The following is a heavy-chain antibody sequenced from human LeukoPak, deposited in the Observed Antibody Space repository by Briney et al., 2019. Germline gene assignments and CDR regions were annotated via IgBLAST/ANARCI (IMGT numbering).Heavy chain of an antibody. CDR3: AVPQWELLN. CDR1: GFTISTYW. V-gene: IGHV3-74*01. Sequence: GGSLRLSCAASGFTISTYWMHWVRQAPGKGLEWVSRIYTDGIFTNYADSVTGRFTISRDNAKNALYLQMNSLRAEDTAVYSCAVPQWELLNWGQGTLVTVSS. D-gene: IGHD1-26*01. J-gene: IGHJ4*02. CDR2: IYTDGIFT.